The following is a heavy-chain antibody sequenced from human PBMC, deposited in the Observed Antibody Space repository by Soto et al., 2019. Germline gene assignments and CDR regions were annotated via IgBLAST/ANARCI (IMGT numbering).Heavy chain of an antibody. Sequence: LMLSCAAAGLTFSRYSMNWLRQAPGKGLEWVSSISSSSSYIYYADSVKGRFTISRDNAKNSLYLQMNSLRAEDTAVYYCARWQTGSSYKPYYYYGMDAWGQGTPVTVSS. CDR1: GLTFSRYS. CDR3: ARWQTGSSYKPYYYYGMDA. J-gene: IGHJ6*02. D-gene: IGHD6-6*01. CDR2: ISSSSSYI. V-gene: IGHV3-21*01.